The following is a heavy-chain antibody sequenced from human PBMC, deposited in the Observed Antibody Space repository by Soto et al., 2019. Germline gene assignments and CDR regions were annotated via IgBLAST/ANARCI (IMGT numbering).Heavy chain of an antibody. CDR3: ARSRGDYYYYYYMDV. CDR1: GFTFDDYA. V-gene: IGHV3-9*01. CDR2: ISWNSGSI. D-gene: IGHD1-26*01. J-gene: IGHJ6*03. Sequence: GGSLRLSCAASGFTFDDYAMHWVRQAPGKGLEWVSGISWNSGSIGYADSVKGRFTISRDNAKNSLYLQMNSLRAEDTALYYCARSRGDYYYYYYMDVWGKGTTVTVSS.